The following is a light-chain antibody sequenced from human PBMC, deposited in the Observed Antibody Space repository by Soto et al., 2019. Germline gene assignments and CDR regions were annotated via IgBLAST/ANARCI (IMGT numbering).Light chain of an antibody. CDR2: AAS. CDR1: HVISSW. CDR3: QQTNDFPYT. Sequence: DIQMTQSPSSVSASVGDRVTITCRASHVISSWLAWYQQKPGKAPKLLIYAASRLQSGVPSRFSGSASGADFSLTISSLQPEDVATYYCQQTNDFPYTFGQGNKLEIK. J-gene: IGKJ2*01. V-gene: IGKV1-12*01.